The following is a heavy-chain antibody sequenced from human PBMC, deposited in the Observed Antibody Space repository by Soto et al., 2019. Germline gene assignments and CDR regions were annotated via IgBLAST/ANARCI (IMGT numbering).Heavy chain of an antibody. D-gene: IGHD5-18*01. V-gene: IGHV7-4-1*01. J-gene: IGHJ6*02. Sequence: QVQLVQSGAELKKPGASVKVSCKASGYTFTSYAMNWVRQAPGQGLEWMGWINTNTGNPTYAQGFTGRYVFSLDTSVSTAYLQICSLKAEDTAVYYCAREGHSYGYFYYYYGMDVWGQGTTVTVSS. CDR2: INTNTGNP. CDR3: AREGHSYGYFYYYYGMDV. CDR1: GYTFTSYA.